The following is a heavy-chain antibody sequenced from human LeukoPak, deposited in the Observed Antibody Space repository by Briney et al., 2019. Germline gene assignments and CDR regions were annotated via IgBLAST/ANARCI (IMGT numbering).Heavy chain of an antibody. J-gene: IGHJ3*02. Sequence: ASVKVSCKASGYTFTSYGISWVRQAPGQGLEWMGWISAYKGNTNYAQKLQGRVTMTTDTSTSTAYMELRSLRSDDTAVYYCARDRGGIVVVVAVYDAFDIWGQGTMVTVSS. D-gene: IGHD2-15*01. CDR1: GYTFTSYG. CDR2: ISAYKGNT. CDR3: ARDRGGIVVVVAVYDAFDI. V-gene: IGHV1-18*04.